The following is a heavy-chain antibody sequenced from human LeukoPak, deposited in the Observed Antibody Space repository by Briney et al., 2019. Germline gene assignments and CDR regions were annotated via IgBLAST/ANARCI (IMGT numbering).Heavy chain of an antibody. Sequence: ASVKVSCKASGYTFTSYGISWVRQAPGQGIEWMGWISAYNGNTNYAQKLQGRVTMTTDTSTSTAYMELRSLRSDDTAVYYCARVGVNDFWSGYPYYFDYWGQGTLVTVSS. CDR1: GYTFTSYG. V-gene: IGHV1-18*01. CDR3: ARVGVNDFWSGYPYYFDY. D-gene: IGHD3-3*01. CDR2: ISAYNGNT. J-gene: IGHJ4*02.